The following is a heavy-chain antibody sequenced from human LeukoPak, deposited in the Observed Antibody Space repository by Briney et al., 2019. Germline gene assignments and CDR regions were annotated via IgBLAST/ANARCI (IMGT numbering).Heavy chain of an antibody. CDR1: GFTFSSYA. CDR3: ARGDFGGEDYYYMDV. D-gene: IGHD3-3*01. V-gene: IGHV4-39*07. J-gene: IGHJ6*03. Sequence: GSLRLSCAASGFTFSSYAMSWVRQAPGKGLEWIGSIYYSGSTYYNPSLKSRVTISVDTSKNQFSLKLSSVTAADTAVYYCARGDFGGEDYYYMDVWGKGTTVTVSS. CDR2: IYYSGST.